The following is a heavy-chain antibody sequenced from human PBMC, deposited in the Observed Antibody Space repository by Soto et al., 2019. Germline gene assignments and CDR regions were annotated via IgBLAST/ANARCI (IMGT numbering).Heavy chain of an antibody. Sequence: GGSLTLSCAASGFTFSSYGMHWVRQAPGKGLEWVAVISYDGSNKYYADSVKGRFTISRDNSKNTLYLQMNSLRAEDTAVYYCAKALPTMIVVAGNAFDIWGQGTMVTVSS. J-gene: IGHJ3*02. CDR3: AKALPTMIVVAGNAFDI. V-gene: IGHV3-30*18. CDR2: ISYDGSNK. CDR1: GFTFSSYG. D-gene: IGHD3-22*01.